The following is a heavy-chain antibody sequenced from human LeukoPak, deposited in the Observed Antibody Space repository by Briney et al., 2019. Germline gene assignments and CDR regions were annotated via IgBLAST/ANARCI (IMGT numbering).Heavy chain of an antibody. J-gene: IGHJ4*02. CDR1: GGSISSYY. CDR2: INHSGST. Sequence: SETLSLTCTVSGGSISSYYWSWIRQPPGKGLEWIGEINHSGSTNYNPSLKSRVTISVDTSKNQFSLKLSSVTAADTAVYYCAIHNEVAPVDYWGQGTLVTVSS. V-gene: IGHV4-34*01. CDR3: AIHNEVAPVDY. D-gene: IGHD2-15*01.